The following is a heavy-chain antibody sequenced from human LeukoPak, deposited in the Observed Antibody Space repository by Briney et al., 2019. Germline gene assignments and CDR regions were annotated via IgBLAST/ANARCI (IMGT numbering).Heavy chain of an antibody. V-gene: IGHV1-18*01. Sequence: ASVKVSCKASGYSFTNYGITWIREAPGQGPEWLGWISGYNANAHYAQNVQGRVTLTTDTSTNTAYMELRGLTSDDTAMYYCARVGRGCSSIRCYWEDWFDPWGQGTLVIVSS. J-gene: IGHJ5*02. D-gene: IGHD2-2*01. CDR1: GYSFTNYG. CDR2: ISGYNANA. CDR3: ARVGRGCSSIRCYWEDWFDP.